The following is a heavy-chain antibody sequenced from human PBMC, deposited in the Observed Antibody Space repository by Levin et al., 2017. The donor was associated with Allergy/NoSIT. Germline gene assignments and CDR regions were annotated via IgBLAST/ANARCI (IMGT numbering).Heavy chain of an antibody. V-gene: IGHV3-30*04. D-gene: IGHD7-27*01. J-gene: IGHJ4*02. CDR1: GFTFSNYA. CDR2: ISYDGKHQ. CDR3: AREKTGDDPHY. Sequence: GGSLRLSCAASGFTFSNYAMLWVRQAPGKGLDWVALISYDGKHQFYPDSVKGRFTISRDDSKNTLYLQMNSLRAEDTALYYCAREKTGDDPHYGGQGTLVTVSS.